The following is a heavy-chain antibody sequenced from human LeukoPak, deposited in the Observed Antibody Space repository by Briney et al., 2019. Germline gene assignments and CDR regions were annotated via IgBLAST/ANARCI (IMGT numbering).Heavy chain of an antibody. V-gene: IGHV4-59*01. CDR1: GGSISSYY. CDR3: ARDHSRKGGSNWFDP. Sequence: SETLSLTCTVFGGSISSYYWSWIRQPPGKGLEWIGYIYYSGSTNYNPSLKSRVTISVDTSKSQFSLKLSSVTAADTAVYYCARDHSRKGGSNWFDPWGQGTLVTVSS. J-gene: IGHJ5*02. D-gene: IGHD6-13*01. CDR2: IYYSGST.